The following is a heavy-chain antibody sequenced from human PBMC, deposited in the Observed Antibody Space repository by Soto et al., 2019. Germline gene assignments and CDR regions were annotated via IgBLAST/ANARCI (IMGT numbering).Heavy chain of an antibody. D-gene: IGHD1-20*01. V-gene: IGHV4-39*01. CDR3: ARRVITGRTGGFDY. Sequence: PETFSLTYTVSGGFISSSSYYWGLIRQPPGKGLEWIGSIYYSGSTYYNPSLKSRVTISVDTSKNQFSLKLSSVTAADTAVYYCARRVITGRTGGFDYWGQGSLVTVS. CDR1: GGFISSSSYY. CDR2: IYYSGST. J-gene: IGHJ4*02.